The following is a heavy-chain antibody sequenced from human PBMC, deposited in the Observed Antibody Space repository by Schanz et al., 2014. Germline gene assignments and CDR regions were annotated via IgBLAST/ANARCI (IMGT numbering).Heavy chain of an antibody. CDR2: ISGSAGFT. CDR3: VKDLQRELLRDDHYYGMDV. Sequence: EVQLVESGGGFVQPGGSLRLSCAASGFTFSTYAMNWVRQAPGKGLEWVSSISGSAGFTYYADSVQGRFTISRDNAKNSLYLQMNSLRAEDTAVYYCVKDLQRELLRDDHYYGMDVWGQGTTVTVSS. V-gene: IGHV3-23*04. D-gene: IGHD1-26*01. J-gene: IGHJ6*02. CDR1: GFTFSTYA.